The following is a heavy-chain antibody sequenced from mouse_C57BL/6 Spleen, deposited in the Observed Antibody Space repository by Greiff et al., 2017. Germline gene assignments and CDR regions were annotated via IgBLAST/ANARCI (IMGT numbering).Heavy chain of an antibody. V-gene: IGHV1-64*01. CDR1: GYTFTSYW. CDR3: ADGTTDYAMDY. D-gene: IGHD2-13*01. Sequence: QVQLKQPGAELVKPGASVKLSCKASGYTFTSYWMHWVKQRPGQGLEWIGMIHPNSGSTNYNEKFKSKATLTVDKSSSTAYMQLSSLTSEDSAVYYCADGTTDYAMDYWGQGTSVTVSS. J-gene: IGHJ4*01. CDR2: IHPNSGST.